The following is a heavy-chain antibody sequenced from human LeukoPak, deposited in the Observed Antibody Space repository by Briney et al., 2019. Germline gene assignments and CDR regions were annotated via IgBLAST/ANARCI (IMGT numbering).Heavy chain of an antibody. CDR3: VRGDSWFDY. J-gene: IGHJ4*02. D-gene: IGHD6-13*01. CDR1: GYTFTSYS. V-gene: IGHV1-18*01. CDR2: ISGHNGNT. Sequence: ASVKVSCKASGYTFTSYSISWVRQAPGQGLEWMGWISGHNGNTNYVQKFQGRVTMTTDTSTSTAYMQLTSLTFDATAVYYCVRGDSWFDYWGQGTLVTVSS.